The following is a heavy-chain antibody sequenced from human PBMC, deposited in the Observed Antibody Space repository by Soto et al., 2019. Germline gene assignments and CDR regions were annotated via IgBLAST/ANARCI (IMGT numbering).Heavy chain of an antibody. J-gene: IGHJ6*01. CDR2: LVHMYGTP. V-gene: IGHV1-69*01. D-gene: IGHD1-26*01. CDR1: GGTFRSYG. Sequence: QVQLEQSGAEVKKAGSSVRVSCQASGGTFRSYGISWVRQAPGQGLEWLGGLVHMYGTPKHAQRFLGRVTITADQTTSTAYMELSSLRSEDTAVYFCERAVGVGSRYYGMDAWGQGTTVTVSS. CDR3: ERAVGVGSRYYGMDA.